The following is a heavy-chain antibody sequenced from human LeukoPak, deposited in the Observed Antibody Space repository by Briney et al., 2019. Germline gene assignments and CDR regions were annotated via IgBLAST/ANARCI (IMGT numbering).Heavy chain of an antibody. CDR2: IYYSGST. CDR1: GGSISSSSYY. J-gene: IGHJ4*02. D-gene: IGHD3-22*01. Sequence: SETLSLTCTVSGGSISSSSYYWGWIRQPPGKGLEWIGSIYYSGSTYYNPSLKSRVTISVDTSKNQFSLKLSSVTAADTAVYYCARYYYDSSWYWGQGTLVTVSS. V-gene: IGHV4-39*01. CDR3: ARYYYDSSWY.